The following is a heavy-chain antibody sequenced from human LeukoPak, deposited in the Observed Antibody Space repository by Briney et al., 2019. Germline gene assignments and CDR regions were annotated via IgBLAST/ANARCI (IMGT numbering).Heavy chain of an antibody. V-gene: IGHV3-7*01. D-gene: IGHD6-19*01. CDR2: IKQDGSEK. J-gene: IGHJ4*02. CDR3: VKYSSGWYYPHFDF. CDR1: GFTFSGYW. Sequence: GGSLRLSCAASGFTFSGYWMSWVRQSPGKGLQWVANIKQDGSEKYYADSVKGRFTISRDNAKNSLYLQMNSLRAEDTAVYYCVKYSSGWYYPHFDFWGQGTLVTVSS.